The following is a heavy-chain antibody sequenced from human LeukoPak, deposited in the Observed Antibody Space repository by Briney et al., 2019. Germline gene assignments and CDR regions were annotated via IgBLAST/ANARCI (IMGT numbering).Heavy chain of an antibody. J-gene: IGHJ4*02. V-gene: IGHV3-7*01. Sequence: GGSLRLSCAASKFTFSSYWMTWVRHVPGKGLEWVANIKQDGSEKNYVDSVKGRFTISRDNAKNSLYLQMNSLRSEDTAVYYCARSSNGALDYWGQGTLVTVAS. D-gene: IGHD3-10*01. CDR2: IKQDGSEK. CDR3: ARSSNGALDY. CDR1: KFTFSSYW.